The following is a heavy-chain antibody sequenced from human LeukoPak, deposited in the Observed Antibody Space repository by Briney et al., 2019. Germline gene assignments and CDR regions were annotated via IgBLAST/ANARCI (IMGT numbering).Heavy chain of an antibody. Sequence: SSETLSLTCAVYGGSFSGYYWSWIRQPPGKGLEWIGEINHSGSTNYNPSLKSRVTISLDTSRNQFSLKLNSVTAADTAVYYCAKSNGYGLVDIWGQGTMVTVSS. V-gene: IGHV4-34*01. D-gene: IGHD3-10*01. J-gene: IGHJ3*02. CDR2: INHSGST. CDR3: AKSNGYGLVDI. CDR1: GGSFSGYY.